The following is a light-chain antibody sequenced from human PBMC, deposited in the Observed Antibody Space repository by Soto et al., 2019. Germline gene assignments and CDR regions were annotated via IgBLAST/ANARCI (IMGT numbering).Light chain of an antibody. CDR2: GAS. CDR1: QSISTN. Sequence: IVMTQSPATLSVSPGERATLSCRASQSISTNLAWYQQKPGRGPRLLIFGASTRAIGIPARFSGSGSGTHFTLTITNLQSEDFAVYFCQHYNEWPLTFGGGTTVDIK. J-gene: IGKJ4*01. CDR3: QHYNEWPLT. V-gene: IGKV3-15*01.